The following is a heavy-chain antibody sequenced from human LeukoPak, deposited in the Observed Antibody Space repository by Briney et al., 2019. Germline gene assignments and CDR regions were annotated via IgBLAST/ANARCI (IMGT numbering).Heavy chain of an antibody. CDR3: ARVRRGSSSWYGDFDY. CDR2: IYYSGST. J-gene: IGHJ4*02. CDR1: GGSISSGGYY. V-gene: IGHV4-31*03. Sequence: SSETLSLTCTVSGGSISSGGYYWSWIRQHPGKGLEWIGYIYYSGSTYYNPSLKSRVTISVDTSKNQFSLKLSSVTAADTAVYYCARVRRGSSSWYGDFDYWGQGTLVTVSS. D-gene: IGHD6-13*01.